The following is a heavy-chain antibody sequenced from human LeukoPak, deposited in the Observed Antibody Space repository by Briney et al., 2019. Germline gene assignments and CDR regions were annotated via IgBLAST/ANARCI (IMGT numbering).Heavy chain of an antibody. CDR1: GYTFTGYY. CDR2: INPNSGGT. D-gene: IGHD3-10*01. CDR3: ARDQALLWFGELIP. Sequence: ASVKVSCKASGYTFTGYYMHWVRQAPGQGLEWMGWINPNSGGTNYAQKFQGRVTMTRDTSISTAYMELSRLRFDDTAVYYCARDQALLWFGELIPWGQGTLVTVSS. V-gene: IGHV1-2*02. J-gene: IGHJ5*02.